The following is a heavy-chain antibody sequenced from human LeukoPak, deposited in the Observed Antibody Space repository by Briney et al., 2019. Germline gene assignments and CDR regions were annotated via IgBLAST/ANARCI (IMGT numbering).Heavy chain of an antibody. CDR3: ARHAKGYSYGYNYLDY. CDR2: IYYSGST. CDR1: GGSISSSSYY. V-gene: IGHV4-39*01. D-gene: IGHD5-18*01. Sequence: SETLSLTCTVSGGSISSSSYYWGWIRQPPGKGLEWIGSIYYSGSTYYNPSLKSRVTISLDTSKNQFSLKLSSVTAADTAVYYCARHAKGYSYGYNYLDYWGQGTLVTVSS. J-gene: IGHJ4*02.